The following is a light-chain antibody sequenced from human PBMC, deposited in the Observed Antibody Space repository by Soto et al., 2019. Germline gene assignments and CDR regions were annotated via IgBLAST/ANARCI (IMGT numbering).Light chain of an antibody. Sequence: DLQMTQSPSTLSASVGDRVTITCRASQSISSWLAWYQQKPGKAPKFLIYDASSLESGVPARFSGSGSGTEFTLTISSLQPDDFATYYCQQYSSYPLTFGQGTKLEIK. CDR3: QQYSSYPLT. V-gene: IGKV1-5*01. J-gene: IGKJ2*01. CDR1: QSISSW. CDR2: DAS.